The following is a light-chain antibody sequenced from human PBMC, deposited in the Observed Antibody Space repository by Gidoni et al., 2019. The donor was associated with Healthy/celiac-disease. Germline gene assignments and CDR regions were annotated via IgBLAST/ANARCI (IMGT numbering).Light chain of an antibody. CDR1: QSVSSY. CDR3: QQRSNWPLLT. J-gene: IGKJ4*01. Sequence: IVLTQSPATLAMSPGERATFSCRASQSVSSYFAWYQQQPGQAPTLLLYDASNSATGIPARFSGSGSCTDFTLTISSLVPAGFSVYYCQQRSNWPLLTFGGGTKVEIK. V-gene: IGKV3-11*01. CDR2: DAS.